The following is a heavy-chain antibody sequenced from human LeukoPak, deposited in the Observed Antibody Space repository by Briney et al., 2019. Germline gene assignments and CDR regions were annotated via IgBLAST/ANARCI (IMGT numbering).Heavy chain of an antibody. CDR2: IYYSGNT. Sequence: SETLSLTCTVSGGSVSNGNYYWSWLRQPPGKALEWIGYIYYSGNTNYNPSLEGRVTISVDTSKNHFSVKLSSVTAADTAVYYCARSQNYYGSGDYWSREPWSPSPQ. V-gene: IGHV4-61*03. J-gene: IGHJ4*02. D-gene: IGHD3-10*01. CDR3: ARSQNYYGSGDY. CDR1: GGSVSNGNYY.